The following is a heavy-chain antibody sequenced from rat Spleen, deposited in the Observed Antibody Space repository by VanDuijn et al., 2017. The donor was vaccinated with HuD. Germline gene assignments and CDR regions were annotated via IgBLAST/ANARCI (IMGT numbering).Heavy chain of an antibody. CDR3: ARRARYFDY. J-gene: IGHJ2*01. Sequence: EVQLVESGGGLVQPGRSLKLSCVASGFTFSDYNMAWVRQAPKKGLEWVASISYDGGSTYYRDSVKGRFTISRDNAKSTLYLQMDSLRSEDTATYYCARRARYFDYWGQGVMVTVSS. V-gene: IGHV5-7*01. CDR2: ISYDGGST. CDR1: GFTFSDYN.